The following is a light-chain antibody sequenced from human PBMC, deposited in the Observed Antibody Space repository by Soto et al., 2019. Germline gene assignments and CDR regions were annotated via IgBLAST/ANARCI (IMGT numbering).Light chain of an antibody. CDR1: SSDVGGQNA. Sequence: QSVLTQPASVSGSPGQSITISCTGTSSDVGGQNAVSWYQQHPGKAPKFIIYDVSKRPSGVSSRFSGSKSGNTASLTISGLQAEDEADYYCCSCAGSSTVVFGGGTKLTVL. V-gene: IGLV2-23*02. CDR2: DVS. J-gene: IGLJ2*01. CDR3: CSCAGSSTVV.